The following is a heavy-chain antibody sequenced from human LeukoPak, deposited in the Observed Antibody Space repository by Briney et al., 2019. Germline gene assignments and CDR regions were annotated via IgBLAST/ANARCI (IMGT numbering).Heavy chain of an antibody. J-gene: IGHJ4*02. CDR1: GGSISSYY. V-gene: IGHV4-59*12. CDR3: ARDGYRTVGDY. D-gene: IGHD5-18*01. CDR2: IYYSGST. Sequence: SETLSLTFTVSGGSISSYYWSWIRQPPGKGLEWIGYIYYSGSTYYNPSLKSRVTISVDTSKNQFSLKLTSVTAADTAIYYCARDGYRTVGDYWGQGTLVTVSS.